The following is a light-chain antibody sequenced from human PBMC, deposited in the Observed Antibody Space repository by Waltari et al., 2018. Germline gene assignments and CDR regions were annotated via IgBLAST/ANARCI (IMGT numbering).Light chain of an antibody. Sequence: DAVLTQSPLSLPATLGQPASIPCRASRSLINSEGDSYLNWFHKRPGQSPRRLIYKAYIRESGVPDRFSGRGSGTDFTLEISRVEAEDVGIYYCMQGTHWPWTFGQGTKVEIK. CDR3: MQGTHWPWT. CDR1: RSLINSEGDSY. J-gene: IGKJ1*01. V-gene: IGKV2-30*01. CDR2: KAY.